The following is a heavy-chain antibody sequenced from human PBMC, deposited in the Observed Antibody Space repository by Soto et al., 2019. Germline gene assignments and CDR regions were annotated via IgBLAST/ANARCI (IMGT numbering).Heavy chain of an antibody. J-gene: IGHJ5*01. CDR2: ISAYNGNT. Sequence: ASVKASCKASGYTFTSYGISWVRQAPGQGLEWMGWISAYNGNTNYAQKLQGRVTMTTDTSTSTAYMELRSLRSDDTAVYYCASEVETVPGTNSSDSSGQRPLVTGS. CDR1: GYTFTSYG. V-gene: IGHV1-18*01. CDR3: ASEVETVPGTNSSDS. D-gene: IGHD5-18*01.